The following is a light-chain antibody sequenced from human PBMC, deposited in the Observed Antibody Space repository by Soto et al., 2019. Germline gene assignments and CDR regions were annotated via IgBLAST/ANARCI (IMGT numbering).Light chain of an antibody. V-gene: IGKV3-20*01. J-gene: IGKJ1*01. Sequence: EILLTQSPGTLSLSPGERATLSCRASQSVSSYLAWYQQIPGQAPRLLIYDASNRATGIPARFSGSGSGTDFTLTISRLEPEDFAVHYCQQYGSSTGTFGQGTKVDIK. CDR2: DAS. CDR1: QSVSSY. CDR3: QQYGSSTGT.